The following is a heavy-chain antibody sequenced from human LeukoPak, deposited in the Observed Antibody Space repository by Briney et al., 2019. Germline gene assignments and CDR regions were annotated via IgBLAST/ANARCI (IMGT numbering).Heavy chain of an antibody. D-gene: IGHD6-13*01. V-gene: IGHV3-66*01. J-gene: IGHJ4*02. Sequence: GGTLRLSCAAPGFTFSNHGMNWVRQAPGKGLEWVSVIYSGGSTYYADSVKGRFTISRDNSKNTLYLQMNSLRAEDTAVYYCARGGPAAGRFDYWGQGTLVTVSS. CDR3: ARGGPAAGRFDY. CDR2: IYSGGST. CDR1: GFTFSNHG.